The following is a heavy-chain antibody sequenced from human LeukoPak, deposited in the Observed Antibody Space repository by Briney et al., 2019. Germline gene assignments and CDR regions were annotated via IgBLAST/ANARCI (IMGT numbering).Heavy chain of an antibody. Sequence: GGSLRLSCAASGFTFSDYYMSWIRQAPGKGLEWVSYISSSGSTIYYADSVKGRFTISRDNAKNSLYLQMNSLRAEDTAVYYCARAPLRWPPGYYYGMDVLGQGTTVTVSS. CDR2: ISSSGSTI. V-gene: IGHV3-11*01. D-gene: IGHD4-23*01. J-gene: IGHJ6*02. CDR1: GFTFSDYY. CDR3: ARAPLRWPPGYYYGMDV.